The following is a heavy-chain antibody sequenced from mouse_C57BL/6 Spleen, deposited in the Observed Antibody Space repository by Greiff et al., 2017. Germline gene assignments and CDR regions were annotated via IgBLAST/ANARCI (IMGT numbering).Heavy chain of an antibody. CDR3: ARNYGGSYEDAMDY. Sequence: PELELVKPGASVKLSCKASGYPSLDYNMNWVKQSNGKSLEWIGVINPNYGIISYNQKSKGKATLTVDQSSSTAYMQLNSLTSEDSAVYYCARNYGGSYEDAMDYWGQGTSVTVSS. CDR1: GYPSLDYN. V-gene: IGHV1-39*01. CDR2: INPNYGII. J-gene: IGHJ4*01. D-gene: IGHD1-1*01.